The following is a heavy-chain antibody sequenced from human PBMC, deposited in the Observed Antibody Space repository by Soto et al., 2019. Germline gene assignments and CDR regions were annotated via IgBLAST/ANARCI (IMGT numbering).Heavy chain of an antibody. V-gene: IGHV4-59*08. CDR1: GGSFSGYY. Sequence: PSETLSLTCAVYGGSFSGYYWSWIRQPPGKGLEWIGYIYYSGSTNYNPSLKSRVTISVDTSKNQFSLKLSSVTAADTAVYYCARVIINYCLAGYREVIAPWGQGTLDTVSA. CDR3: ARVIINYCLAGYREVIAP. J-gene: IGHJ5*02. D-gene: IGHD3-9*01. CDR2: IYYSGST.